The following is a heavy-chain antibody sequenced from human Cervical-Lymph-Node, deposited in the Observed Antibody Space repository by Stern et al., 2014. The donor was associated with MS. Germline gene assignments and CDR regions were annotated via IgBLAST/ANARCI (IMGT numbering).Heavy chain of an antibody. CDR1: GGTFSKFP. D-gene: IGHD6-13*01. J-gene: IGHJ5*02. CDR3: ALSSETSDRWYSLGYDL. Sequence: VQLVESGAEVMKPGSSVKVSCKASGGTFSKFPSSWVRQAPGQGLEWMGGIFPVFGTPTYAQEFRCRVTITTDVSTSTVYMELSSLRSDDTAVYYCALSSETSDRWYSLGYDLWGQGTLVTVSS. CDR2: IFPVFGTP. V-gene: IGHV1-69*01.